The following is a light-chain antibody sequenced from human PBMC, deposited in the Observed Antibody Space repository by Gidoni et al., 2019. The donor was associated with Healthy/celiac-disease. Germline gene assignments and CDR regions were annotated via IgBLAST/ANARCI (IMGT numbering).Light chain of an antibody. CDR2: SNN. V-gene: IGLV1-44*01. J-gene: IGLJ3*02. CDR3: AACDDSLNGWV. Sequence: QSVLTQPPSAYGTPGPRVTISCSGSSSNIGSNTVNWYQQLPGTAPKLLIYSNNQRPSVVPDRFSGSKSGTSASLAISGLQSEDDADYYCAACDDSLNGWVFGGGTKLTVL. CDR1: SSNIGSNT.